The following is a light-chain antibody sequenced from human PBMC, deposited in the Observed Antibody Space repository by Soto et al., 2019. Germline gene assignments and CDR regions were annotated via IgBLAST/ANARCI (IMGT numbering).Light chain of an antibody. CDR1: QNISRY. J-gene: IGKJ1*01. V-gene: IGKV1-39*01. CDR3: QQSYSTLWT. CDR2: AAS. Sequence: DIQMTQSPSSLSASVGDRVTITCRASQNISRYLNWYQQKPGKAPNLLIYAASSLESGVPSRFSGSGPGTDFTLNISSLQPEDSETYYCQQSYSTLWTFCQGTKVEIK.